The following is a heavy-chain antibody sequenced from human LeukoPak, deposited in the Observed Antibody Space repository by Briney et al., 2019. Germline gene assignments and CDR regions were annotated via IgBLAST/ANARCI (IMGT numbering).Heavy chain of an antibody. V-gene: IGHV1-69*05. CDR3: ASPYYYDSSGYYTRYYFDY. CDR1: GGTFSSYA. J-gene: IGHJ4*02. CDR2: IIPIFGTA. D-gene: IGHD3-22*01. Sequence: SVKVSCKASGGTFSSYAISWVRQAPGQGLEWMGGIIPIFGTANYAQKFQGRVTITTDESTSTAYMELSSLRSEDTAVYYCASPYYYDSSGYYTRYYFDYWGQGTLVTASS.